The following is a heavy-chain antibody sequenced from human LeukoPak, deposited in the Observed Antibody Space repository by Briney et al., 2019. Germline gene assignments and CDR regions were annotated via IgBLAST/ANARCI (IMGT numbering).Heavy chain of an antibody. CDR3: ARWGVGDY. CDR1: GFTFTTYE. Sequence: GGSLRLSCAASGFTFTTYEMNWVRQAPGKGLEWVSYISNSGDTISYADSVKGRFTISRDNAKNSLSLQMNSLRAEDTAVYYCARWGVGDYWGQGTLVTVSS. CDR2: ISNSGDTI. D-gene: IGHD1-26*01. V-gene: IGHV3-48*03. J-gene: IGHJ4*02.